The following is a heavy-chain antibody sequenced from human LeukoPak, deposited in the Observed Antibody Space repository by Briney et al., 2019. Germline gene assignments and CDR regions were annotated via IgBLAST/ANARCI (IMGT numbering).Heavy chain of an antibody. CDR2: ISYDGSNK. CDR3: ARDPDCSSTSCYKLGLDY. J-gene: IGHJ4*02. V-gene: IGHV3-30-3*01. Sequence: PGGSLRLSCAASGFTFSSYAMHWVRQAPGKGLEWVAVISYDGSNKYYADSVKGRFTISRDNSKNTLYLQMNSLRAEDTAVYYCARDPDCSSTSCYKLGLDYWGQGILVTVSS. D-gene: IGHD2-2*01. CDR1: GFTFSSYA.